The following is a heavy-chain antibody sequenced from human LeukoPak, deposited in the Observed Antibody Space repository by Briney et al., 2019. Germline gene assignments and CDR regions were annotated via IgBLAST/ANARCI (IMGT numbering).Heavy chain of an antibody. Sequence: SETLSLTCAVYGGSFSGYYWSWIRQPPGKGLEWIGEINHGGSTNYNPSLKSRVTISVDTSKNQFSLKLSSVTAADTAVYYCARMYSSGPIPYYYYYGMDVWGQGTTVTVSS. J-gene: IGHJ6*02. V-gene: IGHV4-34*01. D-gene: IGHD6-19*01. CDR1: GGSFSGYY. CDR2: INHGGST. CDR3: ARMYSSGPIPYYYYYGMDV.